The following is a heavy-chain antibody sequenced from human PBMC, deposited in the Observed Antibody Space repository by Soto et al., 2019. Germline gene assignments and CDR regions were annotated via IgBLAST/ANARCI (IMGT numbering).Heavy chain of an antibody. D-gene: IGHD3-10*01. CDR3: GIYLIITRAFAI. CDR2: ISSSSSVI. V-gene: IGHV3-48*04. CDR1: GFTFSTYS. Sequence: EGQLVESGGGLVQPGGSLRLSCAVSGFTFSTYSMTWVRQAPGKGLEWVSYISSSSSVIYYADSVKGRITVSRDNANNSLSLQMRSTRAYATAVNYWGIYLIITRAFAIWGQGTTVTFA. J-gene: IGHJ3*02.